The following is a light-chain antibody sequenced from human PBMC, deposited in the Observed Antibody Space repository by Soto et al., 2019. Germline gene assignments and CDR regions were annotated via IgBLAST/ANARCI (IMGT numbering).Light chain of an antibody. J-gene: IGLJ1*01. V-gene: IGLV2-8*01. CDR3: SSYAGSNNLGV. Sequence: ALTQPPSASGSPGQSVTISCTGTSSDVGGYNYVSWYQKHPGKAHKFMIYDVSTRSSVVPDRFSVSKSGNTSSLPVSGLQAEDEADYYCSSYAGSNNLGVFGTGTKVTVL. CDR2: DVS. CDR1: SSDVGGYNY.